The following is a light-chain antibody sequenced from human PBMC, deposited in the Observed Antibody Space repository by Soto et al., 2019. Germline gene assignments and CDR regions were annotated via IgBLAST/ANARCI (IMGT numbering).Light chain of an antibody. Sequence: DIQMTQSPPTLSASVGDRVTITCRASQSISSWLAWYQQKPGKAPKVLIYKASNLHSGVPSRFSGSGSGTEFTLTISSLQPDDFATYYFQQCYSYPPTFGQGTTVDIK. J-gene: IGKJ1*01. CDR2: KAS. CDR3: QQCYSYPPT. V-gene: IGKV1-5*03. CDR1: QSISSW.